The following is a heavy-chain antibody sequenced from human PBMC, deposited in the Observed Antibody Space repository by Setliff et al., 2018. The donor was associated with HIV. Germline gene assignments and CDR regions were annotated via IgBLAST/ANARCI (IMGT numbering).Heavy chain of an antibody. CDR3: AKGAGFYGDYTFDC. CDR2: IYSTGST. J-gene: IGHJ4*02. D-gene: IGHD4-17*01. CDR1: GASITSHY. Sequence: PSETLSLTCTVSGASITSHYWSWIRQSPGRELEWIGYIYSTGSTNYNPSLQSRVSISMDASKNKFSLKVTSVTSADTAVYYCAKGAGFYGDYTFDCWGQGNLVTVSS. V-gene: IGHV4-59*11.